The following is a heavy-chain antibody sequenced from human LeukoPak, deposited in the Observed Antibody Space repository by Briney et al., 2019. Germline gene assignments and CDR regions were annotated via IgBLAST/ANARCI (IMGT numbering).Heavy chain of an antibody. V-gene: IGHV1-2*02. D-gene: IGHD6-13*01. J-gene: IGHJ4*02. CDR2: INPNSGDT. CDR1: GYTFTGYY. CDR3: ARIKWAAAND. Sequence: ASVKVSCKASGYTFTGYYMHWVRLAPGQGLEWMGWINPNSGDTNYAQNFQGRVTMTRDTSINTAYMELSSLRSDDTAVYYCARIKWAAANDWGQGTLVTVSS.